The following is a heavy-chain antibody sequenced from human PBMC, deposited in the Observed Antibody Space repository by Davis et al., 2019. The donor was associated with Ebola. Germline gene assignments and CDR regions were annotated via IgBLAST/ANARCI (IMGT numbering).Heavy chain of an antibody. CDR2: ISYDGSNK. Sequence: PGGSLRLSCAASGFTFSSYAMHWVRQAPGKGLEWVAVISYDGSNKYYADSVKGRFTISRDNAKNSLYLQMNSLRAEDTAVYYCAREEGSSSWFVYWYFDLWGRGTLVTVSS. CDR3: AREEGSSSWFVYWYFDL. D-gene: IGHD6-13*01. CDR1: GFTFSSYA. V-gene: IGHV3-30-3*01. J-gene: IGHJ2*01.